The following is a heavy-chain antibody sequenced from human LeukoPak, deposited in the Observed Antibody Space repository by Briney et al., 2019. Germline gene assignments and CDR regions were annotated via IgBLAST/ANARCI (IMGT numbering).Heavy chain of an antibody. J-gene: IGHJ4*02. V-gene: IGHV1-46*01. CDR3: ARRRAAAGPYFDY. CDR1: GYTLTSYY. Sequence: ASVKVSCKASGYTLTSYYMHWVRQAPGQGLEWMGIINPSGGSTSYAQKFQGRVTMTRDTSTSTVYMELSSLRSGDTAVYYCARRRAAAGPYFDYWGQGTLVTVSS. CDR2: INPSGGST. D-gene: IGHD6-13*01.